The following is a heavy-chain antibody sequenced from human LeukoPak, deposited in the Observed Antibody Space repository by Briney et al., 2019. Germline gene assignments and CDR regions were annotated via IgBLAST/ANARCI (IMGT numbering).Heavy chain of an antibody. CDR1: GVSFSSYY. D-gene: IGHD6-19*01. CDR2: ISHTGSA. CDR3: AGGYFSAWSDYFDS. V-gene: IGHV4-34*01. J-gene: IGHJ4*02. Sequence: SETLSLTCAVYGVSFSSYYWTWIRQSPGKGLEWIGVISHTGSANYNPSLKSRVTISIDPSENQFSLKLTSVTTADTGVYYCAGGYFSAWSDYFDSWGQGTLLTVSS.